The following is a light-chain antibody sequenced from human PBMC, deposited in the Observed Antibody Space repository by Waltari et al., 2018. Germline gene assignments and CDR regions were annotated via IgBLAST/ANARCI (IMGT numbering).Light chain of an antibody. CDR2: GQD. V-gene: IGLV3-19*01. Sequence: SSDLTQTPPVSVPLGPPARIPCQGTRPRSYYASWYQQRPGQAPILVLYGQDNRPSGIPDRFSGSTSGNTASLTITGAQAEDEADYYCLSRDTSSTRLFGGGTRLTV. CDR3: LSRDTSSTRL. CDR1: RPRSYY. J-gene: IGLJ2*01.